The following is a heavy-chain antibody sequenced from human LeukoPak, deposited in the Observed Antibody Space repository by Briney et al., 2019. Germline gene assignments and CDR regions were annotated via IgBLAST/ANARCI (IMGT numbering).Heavy chain of an antibody. CDR2: MNPRGGST. D-gene: IGHD4-23*01. J-gene: IGHJ4*02. CDR3: ARVDDYGGNSVGY. CDR1: GYSFTTYY. V-gene: IGHV1-46*01. Sequence: GASVKVSCKASGYSFTTYYMHWMRQAPGQGLEWMGTMNPRGGSTNYAQKFQGRVTMIRDPSTSTVYMELSSLRFEDTAVHYCARVDDYGGNSVGYWGQGTLVTVSS.